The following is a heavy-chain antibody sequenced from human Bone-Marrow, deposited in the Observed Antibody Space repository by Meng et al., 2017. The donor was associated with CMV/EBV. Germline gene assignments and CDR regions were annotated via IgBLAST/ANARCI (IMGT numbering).Heavy chain of an antibody. D-gene: IGHD2-2*01. CDR3: ARDKGVPAALYYFAY. J-gene: IGHJ4*02. CDR2: ISGSSGYI. V-gene: IGHV3-21*01. CDR1: GFTFSYYN. Sequence: GESLKISCTASGFTFSYYNMNWVRQAPGKGLEWVSSISGSSGYIYYADSVKGRFTISRDNAKNSLYLQMNSLRAEDTAVYYCARDKGVPAALYYFAYWGQGHLVNVAS.